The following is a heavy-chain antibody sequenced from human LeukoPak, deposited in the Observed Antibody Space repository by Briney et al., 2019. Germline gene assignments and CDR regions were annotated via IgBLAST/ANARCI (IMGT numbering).Heavy chain of an antibody. CDR3: AKQGFGC. CDR1: GFTFSSYA. Sequence: GGSLRLSCAASGFTFSSYAMSWVRQASGKGLEWVSGISGSGDNTYYADSVKGRFTISRDNSKNTLYVQVNSLGTEDTAAYYCAKQGFGCWGQGTLVTVSS. J-gene: IGHJ4*02. CDR2: ISGSGDNT. V-gene: IGHV3-23*01.